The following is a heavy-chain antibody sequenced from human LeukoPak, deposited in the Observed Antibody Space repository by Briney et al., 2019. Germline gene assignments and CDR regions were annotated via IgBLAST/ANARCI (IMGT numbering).Heavy chain of an antibody. CDR3: ARDWGHSDAFDI. V-gene: IGHV1-2*02. Sequence: GASVKVSCKASGYTFTGYYMHWVRQAPGQGLEWMGWINPNSGGTYYAQKFQGRVTMTRDTSISTAYMELSRLRSDDTAVYYCARDWGHSDAFDIWGQGTMVTVSS. J-gene: IGHJ3*02. CDR2: INPNSGGT. D-gene: IGHD3-16*01. CDR1: GYTFTGYY.